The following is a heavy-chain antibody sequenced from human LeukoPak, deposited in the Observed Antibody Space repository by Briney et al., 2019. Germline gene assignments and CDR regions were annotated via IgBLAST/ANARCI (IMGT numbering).Heavy chain of an antibody. J-gene: IGHJ5*02. CDR1: GYTFTSYY. D-gene: IGHD2-15*01. Sequence: GASVKVSCKASGYTFTSYYMHWVRQAPGQGLEWMGIINPSGSSTSYAQKFQGRVTMTRDTSTSTVYMELSSLRSEDTAVYYCARDPRYCSGGSCYNFRFDPWGQGTLVTVSS. CDR2: INPSGSST. V-gene: IGHV1-46*01. CDR3: ARDPRYCSGGSCYNFRFDP.